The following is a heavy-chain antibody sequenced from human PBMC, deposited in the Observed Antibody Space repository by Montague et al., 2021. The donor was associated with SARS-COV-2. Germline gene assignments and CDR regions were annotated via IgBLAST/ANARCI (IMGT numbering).Heavy chain of an antibody. Sequence: SETLSLTCTVSGGSISSYYWSWIWQPPGKGLEWIGYIYYSGSTXXXPSXKSRVTISVDTSKNQFSLKLSSVTAADTAVYYCARGSGWMGNAFDIWGQGTMVTVSS. CDR2: IYYSGST. CDR3: ARGSGWMGNAFDI. D-gene: IGHD6-19*01. V-gene: IGHV4-59*01. CDR1: GGSISSYY. J-gene: IGHJ3*02.